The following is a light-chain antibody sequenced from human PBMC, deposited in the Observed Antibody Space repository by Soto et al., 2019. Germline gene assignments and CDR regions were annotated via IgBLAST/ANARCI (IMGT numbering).Light chain of an antibody. J-gene: IGLJ1*01. V-gene: IGLV1-40*01. CDR3: QTYDSSLSGLYV. Sequence: QAVVTQPPSISGAPGQRVTISCTGSSSNIGAGSDVHWYHQLPGTAPKLLIYGNTNRPSGVPDRFSGSKSGTSASLAIAGLQTEDEGDYYCQTYDSSLSGLYVFGTGTKVTGL. CDR1: SSNIGAGSD. CDR2: GNT.